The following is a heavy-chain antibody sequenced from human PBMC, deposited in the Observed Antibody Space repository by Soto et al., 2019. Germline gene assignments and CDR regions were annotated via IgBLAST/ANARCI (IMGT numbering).Heavy chain of an antibody. D-gene: IGHD6-6*01. CDR3: ARDRKYSSSVRYYYYMDV. Sequence: GGSLRLSCAASGFTFSSYSMNWVRQAPGKGLEWVSYISSSSSTKYYADSVKGRFTISRDNAKNSLYLQMNSLRAEDTAVYYCARDRKYSSSVRYYYYMDVWGKGTTVTVSS. CDR2: ISSSSSTK. CDR1: GFTFSSYS. V-gene: IGHV3-48*01. J-gene: IGHJ6*03.